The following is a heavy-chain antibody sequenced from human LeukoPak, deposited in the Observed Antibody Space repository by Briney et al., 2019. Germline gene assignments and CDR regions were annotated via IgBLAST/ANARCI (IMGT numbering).Heavy chain of an antibody. J-gene: IGHJ3*02. V-gene: IGHV4-59*01. Sequence: SETLSLTCTVSGGSISSYYWSWIRQPPGKGLEWIGYIYYSGSTNYNPSLKSRVTISVDTSKNQFSLKLSSVTAADTAVYYCARGVHGDTAFDAFDIWGQGTMVTVSS. D-gene: IGHD5-18*01. CDR3: ARGVHGDTAFDAFDI. CDR2: IYYSGST. CDR1: GGSISSYY.